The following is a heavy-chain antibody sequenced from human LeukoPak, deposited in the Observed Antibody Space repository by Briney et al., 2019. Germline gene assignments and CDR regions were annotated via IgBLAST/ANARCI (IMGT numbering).Heavy chain of an antibody. V-gene: IGHV1-24*01. CDR2: FDPEDGET. CDR3: ATETRGYYDSSGYRNNWFDP. D-gene: IGHD3-22*01. CDR1: GYTLTELS. J-gene: IGHJ5*02. Sequence: ASVKVSCKVSGYTLTELSMHWVRQAPGKGLEWMGGFDPEDGETIYAQKFQGRVTMTEDTPTDTAYMELSSLRSEDTAVYYCATETRGYYDSSGYRNNWFDPWGQGTLVTVSS.